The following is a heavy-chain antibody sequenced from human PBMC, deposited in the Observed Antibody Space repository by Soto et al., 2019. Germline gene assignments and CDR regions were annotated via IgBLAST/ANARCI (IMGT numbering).Heavy chain of an antibody. CDR3: ARGGKVVPAAPGEGGWFDP. Sequence: SETLSLTCAVYGGSFSGYYWSWIRQPPGKGLEWIGEINHSGSTNYNPSLKSRVTISVDTSKNQFSLKLSSVTAADTAVYYCARGGKVVPAAPGEGGWFDPWGQGTLVTVSS. CDR2: INHSGST. V-gene: IGHV4-34*01. CDR1: GGSFSGYY. J-gene: IGHJ5*02. D-gene: IGHD2-2*01.